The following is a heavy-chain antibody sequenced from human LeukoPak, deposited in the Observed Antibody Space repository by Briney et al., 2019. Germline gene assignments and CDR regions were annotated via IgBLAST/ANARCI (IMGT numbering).Heavy chain of an antibody. Sequence: SVKVSCKASGGTFSSYAISWVRQAPGQWLEWMGGIIPIFGTANYAQKFQGRVTITADKSTSTAYMELSSLRSEDTAVYYCARGDTAMVLDYWGQGTLVTVSS. CDR3: ARGDTAMVLDY. CDR2: IIPIFGTA. V-gene: IGHV1-69*06. CDR1: GGTFSSYA. D-gene: IGHD5-18*01. J-gene: IGHJ4*02.